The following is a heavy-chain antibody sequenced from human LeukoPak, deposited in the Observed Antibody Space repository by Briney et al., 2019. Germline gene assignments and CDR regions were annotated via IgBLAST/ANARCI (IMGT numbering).Heavy chain of an antibody. CDR1: GFTFDDYA. CDR3: ANLYWYFDL. Sequence: GGSLRLSCAASGFTFDDYAMHWVRQAPGKGLEWVSGISWNSGSIGYADSVKGRFTISRDNAKNSLYLQMNSLRAEDTALYYCANLYWYFDLWGRGTLVTVSS. V-gene: IGHV3-9*01. J-gene: IGHJ2*01. CDR2: ISWNSGSI.